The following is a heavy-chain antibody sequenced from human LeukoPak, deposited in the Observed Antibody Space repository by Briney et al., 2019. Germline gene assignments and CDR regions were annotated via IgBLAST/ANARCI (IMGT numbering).Heavy chain of an antibody. Sequence: SGTLSLTCAVSGGSISSSNWWSWVRQPPGKGLEWIGEIYHSGSTNYNPSLKSRVTISVDKSKNQFSLKLSSVTAADTAVYYCARGARLYYYDSSDYQKSSDAFDIWGQGTMVTVSS. D-gene: IGHD3-22*01. J-gene: IGHJ3*02. CDR1: GGSISSSNW. CDR2: IYHSGST. CDR3: ARGARLYYYDSSDYQKSSDAFDI. V-gene: IGHV4-4*02.